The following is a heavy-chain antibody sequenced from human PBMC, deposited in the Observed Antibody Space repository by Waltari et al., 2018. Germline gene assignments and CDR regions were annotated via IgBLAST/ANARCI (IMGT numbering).Heavy chain of an antibody. Sequence: QVQLVESGGGVVQPGRSLRLSCAASGFTFSSYGMHWVRQAPGKGRGGVAVIWYDGSNKYYADSVKGRFTISRDNSKNTLYLQMNSLRAEDTAVYYCARDEAVWYSSGWYGAFDIWGQGTMVTVSS. V-gene: IGHV3-33*01. CDR3: ARDEAVWYSSGWYGAFDI. CDR1: GFTFSSYG. D-gene: IGHD6-19*01. CDR2: IWYDGSNK. J-gene: IGHJ3*02.